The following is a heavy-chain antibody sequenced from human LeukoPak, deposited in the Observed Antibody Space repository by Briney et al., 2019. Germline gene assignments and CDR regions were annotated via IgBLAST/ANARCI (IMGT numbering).Heavy chain of an antibody. D-gene: IGHD1-14*01. CDR1: GGSISSGGYS. J-gene: IGHJ4*02. CDR3: ARTTHTDYFDY. CDR2: IYHSGST. V-gene: IGHV4-30-2*01. Sequence: PSQTLSLTCAVSGGSISSGGYSWSWIRQPPGKGLEWIGYIYHSGSTYYNPSLKSRVTISVDRSKNQFSLKLSSVTAADTAVYYCARTTHTDYFDYWGQGTLVTVSS.